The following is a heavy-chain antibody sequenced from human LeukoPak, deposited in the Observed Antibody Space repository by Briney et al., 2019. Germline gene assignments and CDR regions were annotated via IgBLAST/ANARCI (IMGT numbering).Heavy chain of an antibody. CDR1: GGTFSSYA. D-gene: IGHD5-12*01. V-gene: IGHV1-69*01. CDR2: IIPIFGTA. Sequence: SVKVSCKASGGTFSSYAISWVRQAPGQGLEWMGGIIPIFGTANYAQKFQGRVTITADESTSTAYMELSSLRSEDTAVYYCARSIYSDYGPIDYWGQGTLVTVSS. CDR3: ARSIYSDYGPIDY. J-gene: IGHJ4*02.